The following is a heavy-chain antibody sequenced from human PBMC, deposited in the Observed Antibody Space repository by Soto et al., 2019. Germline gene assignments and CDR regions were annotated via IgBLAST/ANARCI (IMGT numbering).Heavy chain of an antibody. CDR1: GFTFSSYW. Sequence: EVQLVESGGDLVQPGGSLRLSCAASGFTFSSYWMHWVRQAPGKELVWVSRIKGDGSSTNSADSLQARFTISRDNAKSTLYLQINSLRAEDTAVYYCARGKTNVYALDVWGQGTAVTVS. CDR2: IKGDGSST. CDR3: ARGKTNVYALDV. V-gene: IGHV3-74*01. J-gene: IGHJ6*02.